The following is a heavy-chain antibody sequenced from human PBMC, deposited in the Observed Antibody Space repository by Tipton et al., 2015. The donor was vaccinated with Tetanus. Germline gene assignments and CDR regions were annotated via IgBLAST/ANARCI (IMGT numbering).Heavy chain of an antibody. V-gene: IGHV3-66*02. CDR3: AREDGGPTLDYFDS. CDR2: ITGGNT. CDR1: GFSFSNYK. Sequence: SLRLSCEVFGFSFSNYKMNWVRQGPGRGLEWVSGITGGNTYYADSVKGRFTLSRDNSQNTLYLQMNSLKVEDTAVYYCAREDGGPTLDYFDSWGQGALVIVSS. D-gene: IGHD3-16*01. J-gene: IGHJ4*02.